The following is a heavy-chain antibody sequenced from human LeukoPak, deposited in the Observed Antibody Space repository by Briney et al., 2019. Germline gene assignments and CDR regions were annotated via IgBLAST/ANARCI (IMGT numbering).Heavy chain of an antibody. CDR2: INHSGKT. J-gene: IGHJ4*02. D-gene: IGHD3-10*01. Sequence: SETLSLTCTVSGYSINSGYYWGWIRQTPGKGLEWIASINHSGKTYYHSSLASRVSISVDTSKNQFSLRLTSVTVADTAVYYCAREGPTFDSGSYSKSLGYWGQGTLVTVSS. V-gene: IGHV4-38-2*02. CDR3: AREGPTFDSGSYSKSLGY. CDR1: GYSINSGYY.